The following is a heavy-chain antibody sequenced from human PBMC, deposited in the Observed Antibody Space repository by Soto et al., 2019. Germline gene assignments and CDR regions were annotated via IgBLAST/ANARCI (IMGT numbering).Heavy chain of an antibody. Sequence: QVPLVQSGAEVKKPGASVKVSCKASGYTFTTYAITWVRQAPGPGLEWMGRISTYNGNTKYAQKLQGTVTMTTDTSTSTAYMELRSLRSDDTAVYYCARDPQYSTSAQVFDPWGQGTLVTVSS. J-gene: IGHJ5*02. CDR1: GYTFTTYA. V-gene: IGHV1-18*01. CDR2: ISTYNGNT. CDR3: ARDPQYSTSAQVFDP. D-gene: IGHD6-6*01.